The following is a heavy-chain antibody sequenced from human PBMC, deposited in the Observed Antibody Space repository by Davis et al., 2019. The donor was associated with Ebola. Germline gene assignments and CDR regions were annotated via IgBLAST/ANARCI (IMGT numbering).Heavy chain of an antibody. CDR1: GFTFNKYW. CDR2: IKQDGSEK. J-gene: IGHJ4*02. V-gene: IGHV3-7*03. CDR3: ATRGYSDGWPDY. Sequence: GESLKISCAASGFTFNKYWMSWVRQAPGKGLEWVANIKQDGSEKYYVDSVKGRFTFSRDNAKNSLHLQMDSLRAEDTAVYYCATRGYSDGWPDYWGQGTLVIVSS. D-gene: IGHD6-19*01.